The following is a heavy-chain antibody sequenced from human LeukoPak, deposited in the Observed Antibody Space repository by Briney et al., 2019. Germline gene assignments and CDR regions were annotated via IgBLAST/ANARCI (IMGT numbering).Heavy chain of an antibody. J-gene: IGHJ3*02. CDR3: ATRVAATSDLLPIDAFDI. CDR2: IYYSGNT. Sequence: SQTLSLTCTVSGGSISSGGYYWSWIRQPPGKGLEWIAYIYYSGNTNYNPSLKSRVTISVDTSKNQFSLKLSSVTAADTAVYYCATRVAATSDLLPIDAFDIWGQGTMVTVSS. V-gene: IGHV4-61*08. D-gene: IGHD6-19*01. CDR1: GGSISSGGYY.